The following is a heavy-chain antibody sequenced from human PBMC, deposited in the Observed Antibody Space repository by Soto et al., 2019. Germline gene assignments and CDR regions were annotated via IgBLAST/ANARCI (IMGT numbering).Heavy chain of an antibody. J-gene: IGHJ6*02. CDR3: ARAREVVAGRIYYDGMDV. D-gene: IGHD2-15*01. V-gene: IGHV4-34*01. Sequence: QVQLYQWGAGLLKPSETLSLTCAVYGESFSAYYWTWIRQPPGKGLEWIGEINHSGSTKYNPSLRSGDTVPVDTSKRQFSLKLSSLTAADTAMYYCARAREVVAGRIYYDGMDVWGQGTTVTVAS. CDR1: GESFSAYY. CDR2: INHSGST.